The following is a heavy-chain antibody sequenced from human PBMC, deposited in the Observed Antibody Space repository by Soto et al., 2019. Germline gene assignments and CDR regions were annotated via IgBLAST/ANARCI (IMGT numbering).Heavy chain of an antibody. CDR1: GFTFSSYW. D-gene: IGHD6-19*01. Sequence: PGGSLRLSCAASGFTFSSYWMHWVRQAPGKGLVWVSRINSGGYSTNYADSLKGRFTISKDNAKNTLYLQMNSLRAEDTAVYYCARGYSSGFDAFDIWGQGIMVTVSS. J-gene: IGHJ3*02. CDR3: ARGYSSGFDAFDI. CDR2: INSGGYST. V-gene: IGHV3-74*01.